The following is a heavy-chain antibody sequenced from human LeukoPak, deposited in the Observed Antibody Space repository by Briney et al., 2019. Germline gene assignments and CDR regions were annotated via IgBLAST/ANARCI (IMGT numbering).Heavy chain of an antibody. Sequence: GGSLRLSCAASGFTFSSYAMSWVRQALGKGLEWVSTISGSGGTTYYADSVKGRFTISRDNSKNTLYLQMNSLRAEDTAVYYCAKDRNSDFTVDAFDIWGQGTMVTVSS. V-gene: IGHV3-23*01. CDR1: GFTFSSYA. J-gene: IGHJ3*02. D-gene: IGHD3-3*01. CDR2: ISGSGGTT. CDR3: AKDRNSDFTVDAFDI.